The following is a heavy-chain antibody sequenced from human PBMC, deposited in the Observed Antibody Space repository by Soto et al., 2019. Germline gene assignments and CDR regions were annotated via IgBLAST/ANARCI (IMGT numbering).Heavy chain of an antibody. CDR3: AKSQRFLEWLLSDYFDY. CDR2: ISYDGSNK. CDR1: GVTFCSYG. V-gene: IGHV3-30*18. D-gene: IGHD3-3*01. Sequence: PGGSLRLSCAASGVTFCSYGMHWVRQAPGKGLEWVAVISYDGSNKYYADSVKGRFTISRDNSKNTLYLQMNSLRAEDTAVYYCAKSQRFLEWLLSDYFDYWGQGTLVTVSS. J-gene: IGHJ4*02.